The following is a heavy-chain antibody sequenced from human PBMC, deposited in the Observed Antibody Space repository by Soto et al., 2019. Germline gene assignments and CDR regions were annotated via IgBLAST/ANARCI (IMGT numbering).Heavy chain of an antibody. J-gene: IGHJ4*02. CDR3: ARGRGYSYGLYYFDY. Sequence: PGGSLRLSCAASEFSFTNYSMNWVRQAPGKGLEWVSSISSSSRYIYYADSVKGRFTISRDNAKNSLYLQMNSLRAEDTAVYYCARGRGYSYGLYYFDYWGQGTLVTASS. CDR1: EFSFTNYS. V-gene: IGHV3-21*01. D-gene: IGHD5-18*01. CDR2: ISSSSRYI.